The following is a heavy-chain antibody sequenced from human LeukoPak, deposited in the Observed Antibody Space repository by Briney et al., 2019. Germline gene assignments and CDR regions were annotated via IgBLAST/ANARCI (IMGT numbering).Heavy chain of an antibody. V-gene: IGHV3-33*08. J-gene: IGHJ4*02. CDR2: IWYDGSNK. Sequence: GGSLRLSCAASGFTFSSYWMSWVRQAPGKGLEWVAVIWYDGSNKYYADSVKGRFTISRDNSKNTLYLQMNSLRAEDTAVYYCARDPDYGDFQYYFDYWGQGTLVTVSS. CDR1: GFTFSSYW. CDR3: ARDPDYGDFQYYFDY. D-gene: IGHD4-17*01.